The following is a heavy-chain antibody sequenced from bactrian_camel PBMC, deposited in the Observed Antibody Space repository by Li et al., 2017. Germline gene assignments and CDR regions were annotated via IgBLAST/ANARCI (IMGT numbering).Heavy chain of an antibody. V-gene: IGHV3S19*01. Sequence: VQLVESGGGLVQPGGSLGLSCAASGFTFGVHYMTWVRQAPGKGLEWVSSIHTGGEAPYYADSVKGRFTISRDNAENTLYLQLNSLKTEDTAMYYCARVFSGGYPYEYDFWGPGTQVTVS. CDR3: ARVFSGGYPYEYDF. D-gene: IGHD2*01. CDR1: GFTFGVHY. J-gene: IGHJ4*01. CDR2: IHTGGEAP.